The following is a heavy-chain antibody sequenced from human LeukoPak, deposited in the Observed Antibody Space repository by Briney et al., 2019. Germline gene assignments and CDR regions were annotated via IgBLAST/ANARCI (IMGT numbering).Heavy chain of an antibody. D-gene: IGHD2-15*01. J-gene: IGHJ4*02. V-gene: IGHV4-39*07. CDR1: GVSISSSSYY. CDR2: IYYSEST. CDR3: ARGVDCSGGSCCVDY. Sequence: SETLSLTCTVSGVSISSSSYYWGWIRQPPGKGLEWIGSIYYSESTYYNPSLKSRVTISVDTSKNQFSLKLSSVTAADTAVYYCARGVDCSGGSCCVDYWGQGTLDTVSS.